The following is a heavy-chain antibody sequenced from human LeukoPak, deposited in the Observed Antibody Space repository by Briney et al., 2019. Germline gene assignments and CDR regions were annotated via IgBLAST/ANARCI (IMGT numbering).Heavy chain of an antibody. CDR2: IIPIFGTA. D-gene: IGHD3-10*01. CDR1: GGTFSSYA. Sequence: SVKVSCKASGGTFSSYAISWVRQAPGQGLEWMGGIIPIFGTANYAQKFQGRVTITTDESTSTAYMELSSLRSEDTAAYYCARAQNYYGSGSPGAFDIWGQGTMVTVSS. CDR3: ARAQNYYGSGSPGAFDI. V-gene: IGHV1-69*05. J-gene: IGHJ3*02.